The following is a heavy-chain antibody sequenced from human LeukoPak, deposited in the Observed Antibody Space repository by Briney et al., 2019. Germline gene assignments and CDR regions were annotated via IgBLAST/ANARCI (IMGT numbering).Heavy chain of an antibody. CDR3: ARDSGWELRHFFFDD. CDR2: ISPSNGDT. J-gene: IGHJ4*02. CDR1: GYTFTSYS. V-gene: IGHV1-18*04. Sequence: ASVKVSCKASGYTFTSYSINWVRRAPGQGLEWMGWISPSNGDTSYAQKVQDRVTMTTDASTTTVYMEIRSLGSDDTAIYYCARDSGWELRHFFFDDWGQGTLVTVSS. D-gene: IGHD1-26*01.